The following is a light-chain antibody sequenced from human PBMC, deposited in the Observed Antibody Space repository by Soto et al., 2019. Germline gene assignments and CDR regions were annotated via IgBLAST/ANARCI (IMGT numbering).Light chain of an antibody. CDR3: QQLGSYLIA. Sequence: IVLTQSPGTLSVSPGERATLSCRASQSVSSSYLAWYQQKPGQAPRLLIYGASSRATGIPDRFSGSGSGTDFTLPISCLELEDFAVYSCQQLGSYLIAFGPGTRLEIK. J-gene: IGKJ5*01. CDR2: GAS. V-gene: IGKV3-20*01. CDR1: QSVSSSY.